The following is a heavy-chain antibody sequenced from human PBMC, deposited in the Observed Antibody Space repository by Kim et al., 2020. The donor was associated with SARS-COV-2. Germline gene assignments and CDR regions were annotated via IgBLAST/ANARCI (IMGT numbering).Heavy chain of an antibody. CDR3: ANDQGGKWIQLWS. V-gene: IGHV3-23*03. CDR2: IYSGGSST. J-gene: IGHJ4*02. Sequence: GGSLRLSCAASGFTFSSYAMSWVRQAPGKGLEWVSVIYSGGSSTYYADSVKGRFTISRDNSKNTLYLQMNSLRAEDTAVYYCANDQGGKWIQLWSWGQGTLVTVSS. D-gene: IGHD5-18*01. CDR1: GFTFSSYA.